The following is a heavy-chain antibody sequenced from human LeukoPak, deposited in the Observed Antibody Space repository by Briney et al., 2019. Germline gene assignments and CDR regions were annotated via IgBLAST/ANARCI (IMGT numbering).Heavy chain of an antibody. Sequence: GGSLRLSCAASGFTFSNYWMTWVRQAPGKGLEWVADIRQDGSEKYYVDSVKGRFTISRDNAKTSVYLQMNSLRAEDTAIYYCARGMEWELLGAFDIWGPGTMVTVSS. J-gene: IGHJ3*02. CDR3: ARGMEWELLGAFDI. CDR2: IRQDGSEK. CDR1: GFTFSNYW. V-gene: IGHV3-7*01. D-gene: IGHD1-26*01.